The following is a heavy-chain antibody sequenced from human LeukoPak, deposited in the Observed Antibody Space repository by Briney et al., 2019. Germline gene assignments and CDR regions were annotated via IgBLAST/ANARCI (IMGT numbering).Heavy chain of an antibody. D-gene: IGHD1-26*01. CDR2: INTDGSST. V-gene: IGHV3-74*01. CDR3: AREEYSGSYRAAIDY. CDR1: GFTFSSYW. J-gene: IGHJ4*02. Sequence: GGSLRLSCAASGFTFSSYWMHWVRQAPGKGLVWVSRINTDGSSTSYADSVKGRFTISRDNAKNTLYLQMNSLRAEDTAVYYCAREEYSGSYRAAIDYWGQGTLVTVSS.